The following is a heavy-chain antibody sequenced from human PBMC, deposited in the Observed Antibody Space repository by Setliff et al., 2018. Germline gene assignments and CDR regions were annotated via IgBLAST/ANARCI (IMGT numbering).Heavy chain of an antibody. CDR3: MSTPSGTYSTYYYYYSMDV. D-gene: IGHD3-10*01. V-gene: IGHV3-15*01. CDR1: GFTFSNAW. Sequence: GGSLRLSCAASGFTFSNAWMSWVRQAPGKGLEWVGQIKRKTDGETTDYAAPVKGRFIISRDDSKRTLYLQMNSLKNEDTALYYCMSTPSGTYSTYYYYYSMDVWGKGTQVTVSS. CDR2: IKRKTDGETT. J-gene: IGHJ6*04.